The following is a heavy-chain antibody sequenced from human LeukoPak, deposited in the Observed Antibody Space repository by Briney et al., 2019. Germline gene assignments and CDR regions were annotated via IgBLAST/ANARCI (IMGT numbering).Heavy chain of an antibody. Sequence: GGSLRLSCVASGFIFSSYSMNWVRQAPGKGLDWISYHSFSDTPIVYADSVKGRFTISRDNSKNTLYLQMNSLRAEDTAVYYCAKGQNYYGSGSSAAQFDYWGQGTLVTVSS. CDR1: GFIFSSYS. D-gene: IGHD3-10*01. CDR3: AKGQNYYGSGSSAAQFDY. V-gene: IGHV3-23*01. CDR2: HSFSDTPI. J-gene: IGHJ4*02.